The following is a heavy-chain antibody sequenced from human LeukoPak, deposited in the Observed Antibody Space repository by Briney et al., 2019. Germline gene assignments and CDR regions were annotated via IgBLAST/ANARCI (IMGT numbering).Heavy chain of an antibody. Sequence: RTGGSLRLSCAASGFTVSSNYMSWVRQAPGKGLEWVSAISGSGGSTYYADSVKGRFTISRDNSKSTLYLQMNSLRAEDTAVYYCAKDPRGIVVVPAAMRGDAFDIWGQGTMVTVSS. D-gene: IGHD2-2*01. CDR3: AKDPRGIVVVPAAMRGDAFDI. V-gene: IGHV3-23*01. J-gene: IGHJ3*02. CDR1: GFTVSSNY. CDR2: ISGSGGST.